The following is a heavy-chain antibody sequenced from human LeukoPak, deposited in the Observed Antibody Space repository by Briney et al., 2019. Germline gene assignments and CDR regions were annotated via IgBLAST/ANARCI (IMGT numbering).Heavy chain of an antibody. J-gene: IGHJ5*02. CDR3: AREGLGYCTNGVCTNWFDP. CDR2: INPSGGRI. CDR1: GYTFTNYY. V-gene: IGHV1-46*01. D-gene: IGHD2-8*01. Sequence: ASVKVSCKASGYTFTNYYMHWVRQAPGQGLEWMGIINPSGGRISYAQKFQGGVTMTRDMSTSTVYMELSSLRSEDTAVYYCAREGLGYCTNGVCTNWFDPWGQGCLVTVSS.